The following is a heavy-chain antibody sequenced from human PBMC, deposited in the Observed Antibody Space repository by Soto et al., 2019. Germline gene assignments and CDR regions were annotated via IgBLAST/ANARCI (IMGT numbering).Heavy chain of an antibody. V-gene: IGHV3-33*01. CDR2: IWYDGSNE. J-gene: IGHJ4*02. Sequence: QVQLVESVGGVVQPGRSLRLSCAASGFTFSTYGMHWVRQAPGKGLEWVAVIWYDGSNEHYADSVKGRFTISRDDSKNTLYLQMNSLRAEDTAVYYCARDAYLGSGSYAYWGQGTLVTVSS. CDR3: ARDAYLGSGSYAY. D-gene: IGHD3-10*01. CDR1: GFTFSTYG.